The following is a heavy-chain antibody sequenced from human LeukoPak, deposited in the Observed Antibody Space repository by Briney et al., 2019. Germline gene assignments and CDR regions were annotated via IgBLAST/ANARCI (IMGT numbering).Heavy chain of an antibody. CDR1: GFTVSTNY. J-gene: IGHJ3*02. CDR2: LNSDGST. V-gene: IGHV3-66*01. CDR3: ARDRATGFSDALDI. D-gene: IGHD2/OR15-2a*01. Sequence: GGSLRLSCAASGFTVSTNYMNWVRQAPEKGLEWVSVLNSDGSTYYADSVKGRFTISRDNSKNTPSLQMNSLRAEDTAVYYCARDRATGFSDALDIWGQGTMVIVSS.